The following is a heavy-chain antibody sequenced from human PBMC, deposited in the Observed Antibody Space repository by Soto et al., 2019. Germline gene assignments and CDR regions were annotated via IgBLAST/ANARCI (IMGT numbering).Heavy chain of an antibody. Sequence: GASVNVSCKASGYTFTGYDMHCVRQAPGQGLEWMGWINPNSGGTNYAQKFQGWVTMTRDTSISTAYMELSRLRSDDTAVYYCARGFPLWFDPWGQGTLVTVSS. J-gene: IGHJ5*02. V-gene: IGHV1-2*04. CDR2: INPNSGGT. CDR1: GYTFTGYD. CDR3: ARGFPLWFDP. D-gene: IGHD3-3*01.